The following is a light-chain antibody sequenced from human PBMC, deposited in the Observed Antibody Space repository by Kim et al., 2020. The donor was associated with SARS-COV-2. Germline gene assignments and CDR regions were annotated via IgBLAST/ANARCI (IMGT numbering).Light chain of an antibody. CDR1: KLGDKY. J-gene: IGLJ3*02. CDR3: QAWDSSTAV. CDR2: QHT. V-gene: IGLV3-1*01. Sequence: VSPGQTASITCSGSKLGDKYAYWYQKKPGQSPILVIYQHTKRPSGISQQFSGSSFGNTATLTISRAQTMDEADYYCQAWDSSTAVFGGGTQLTVL.